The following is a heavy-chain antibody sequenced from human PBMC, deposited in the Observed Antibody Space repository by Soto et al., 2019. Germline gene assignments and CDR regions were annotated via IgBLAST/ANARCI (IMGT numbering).Heavy chain of an antibody. CDR1: GFAFSSYW. Sequence: GGSLRLSCAASGFAFSSYWMSWVRQAPGKGLEWVANIKQDGSEKYYVDSVKGRFTISRDNAKNSLYLQMNSLRAEDTAVYYCARFYYDSSGYLPSPYYYYYGMDVWGQGTTVTVSS. CDR3: ARFYYDSSGYLPSPYYYYYGMDV. J-gene: IGHJ6*02. V-gene: IGHV3-7*04. CDR2: IKQDGSEK. D-gene: IGHD3-22*01.